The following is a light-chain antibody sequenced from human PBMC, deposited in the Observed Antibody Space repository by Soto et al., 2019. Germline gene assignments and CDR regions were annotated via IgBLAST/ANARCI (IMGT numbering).Light chain of an antibody. CDR1: QSVSSSY. V-gene: IGKV3-20*01. CDR2: ATS. CDR3: QQYGSSRFT. J-gene: IGKJ3*01. Sequence: IVLTQSPGTLSLSPGERATLSCRASQSVSSSYLAWYQQKPGQAPRLLIYATSNRATGIPDRFSGSGSGTDFTLTISRLEPEDFAVYYCQQYGSSRFTFGPGTKV.